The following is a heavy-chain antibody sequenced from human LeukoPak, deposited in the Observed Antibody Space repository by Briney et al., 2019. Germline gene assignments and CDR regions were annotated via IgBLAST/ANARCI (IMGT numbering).Heavy chain of an antibody. CDR1: GFTFSSYG. Sequence: GGSLRLSCAASGFTFSSYGMRWVRQAPGKGLDWVSAISGSGGSTYYADSVKGRFTISRDNSKNTLYLQMNSLRAEDTAVYYCAKGYYADYFFDYWGQGTMVTVSS. CDR2: ISGSGGST. J-gene: IGHJ4*02. D-gene: IGHD4-17*01. V-gene: IGHV3-23*01. CDR3: AKGYYADYFFDY.